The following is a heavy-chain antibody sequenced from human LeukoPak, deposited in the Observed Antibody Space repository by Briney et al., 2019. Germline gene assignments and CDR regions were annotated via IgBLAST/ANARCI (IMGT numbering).Heavy chain of an antibody. D-gene: IGHD6-6*01. J-gene: IGHJ4*02. CDR2: ISWNSGSI. CDR3: AKDTRSIPVYYFDY. V-gene: IGHV3-9*01. Sequence: PGRSLRLSCAASGFTFDDYAMHWVRQAPGKGLEWVSGISWNSGSIGYADSVKGRFTISRDNAKNSLYLQMNSLRAEDTALYYCAKDTRSIPVYYFDYWGQGTLATVSS. CDR1: GFTFDDYA.